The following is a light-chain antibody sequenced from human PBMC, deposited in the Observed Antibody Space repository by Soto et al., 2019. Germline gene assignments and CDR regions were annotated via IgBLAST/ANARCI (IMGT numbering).Light chain of an antibody. J-gene: IGKJ1*01. CDR1: QSTSSW. CDR2: DAS. V-gene: IGKV1-5*01. Sequence: DIQMTQSPSTLSASVGDRVTITCRASQSTSSWLAWYQQKPGKAPNLLIYDASNLQSGVPSRCSGSGSGTEFTLTISSLQPDVFATYYCQQCDSSWTFGQGTKVEIK. CDR3: QQCDSSWT.